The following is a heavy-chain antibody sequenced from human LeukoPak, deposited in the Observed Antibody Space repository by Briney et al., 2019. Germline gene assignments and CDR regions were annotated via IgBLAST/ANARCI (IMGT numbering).Heavy chain of an antibody. J-gene: IGHJ4*02. Sequence: SETLSLTCAVYGGSFSGYYWSWIRQPPGKGLEWIGEINHSGSTNYNPSLKSRVTISVDTSKNQFSLKLSSVTAADTAVYYCAREYRYYDSSGLPILLDYWGQGTLVTVSS. D-gene: IGHD3-22*01. CDR1: GGSFSGYY. CDR3: AREYRYYDSSGLPILLDY. CDR2: INHSGST. V-gene: IGHV4-34*01.